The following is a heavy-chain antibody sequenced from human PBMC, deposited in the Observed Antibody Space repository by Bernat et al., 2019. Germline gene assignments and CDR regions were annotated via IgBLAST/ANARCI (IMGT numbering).Heavy chain of an antibody. CDR1: GITFSNVW. CDR2: IKSNSDGGAT. J-gene: IGHJ4*02. CDR3: AKRPFDY. D-gene: IGHD1-1*01. Sequence: EVQLVESGGGLVEPGGSLRLSCAASGITFSNVWMNWVRQAPGKGLEWVGRIKSNSDGGATHYTAPVQGRFIISRDDSKNTLYLQMNSLRAEDTAVYYCAKRPFDYWGQGTLVTVSS. V-gene: IGHV3-15*01.